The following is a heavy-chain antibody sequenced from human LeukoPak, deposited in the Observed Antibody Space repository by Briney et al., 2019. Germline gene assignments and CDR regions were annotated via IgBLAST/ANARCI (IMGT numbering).Heavy chain of an antibody. D-gene: IGHD6-19*01. CDR1: GYIFTNAL. CDR2: IHPSDGDT. V-gene: IGHV1-46*01. Sequence: GASVKVSCKTCGYIFTNALIHWVRQAPGQGFEWMGKIHPSDGDTKYTQKFQDRVTMTRDSSTTTVYMEVRSLTSEDTAIYYCAKEHVTGWTCHHWGQGTPLTVSS. CDR3: AKEHVTGWTCHH. J-gene: IGHJ5*02.